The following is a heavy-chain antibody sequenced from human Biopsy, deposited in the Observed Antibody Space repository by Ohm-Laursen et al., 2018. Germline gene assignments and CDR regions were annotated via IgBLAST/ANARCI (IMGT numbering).Heavy chain of an antibody. CDR2: VYYSGTT. CDR1: GGSITNRTHY. CDR3: ARHDLSDFWSGSPNFFDR. Sequence: GTLSLTWTLSGGSITNRTHYWGWIRQTPGKGLEWIGTVYYSGTTYDNPSLKNRVIISVDTSKNQFTLSLKTVTDADTAVYYCARHDLSDFWSGSPNFFDRWGQGTLVTVSS. V-gene: IGHV4-39*01. J-gene: IGHJ5*02. D-gene: IGHD3-3*01.